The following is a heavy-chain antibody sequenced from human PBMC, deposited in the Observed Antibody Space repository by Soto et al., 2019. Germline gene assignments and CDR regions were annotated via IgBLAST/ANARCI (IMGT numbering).Heavy chain of an antibody. D-gene: IGHD3-16*01. V-gene: IGHV1-3*01. CDR3: ARVGLKYLRWFDP. CDR2: INADKGDT. Sequence: ASVKVSCKAFGYSFRSYGIQWVRQAPGQSLEWMGWINADKGDTKYSQNFQDRVSITRDTFANTAYMELRSLTPEDTAVYYCARVGLKYLRWFDPWGQGSLVTVSS. J-gene: IGHJ5*02. CDR1: GYSFRSYG.